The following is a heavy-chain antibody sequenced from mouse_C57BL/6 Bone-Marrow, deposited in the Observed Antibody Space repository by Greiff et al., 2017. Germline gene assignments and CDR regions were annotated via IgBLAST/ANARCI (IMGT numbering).Heavy chain of an antibody. V-gene: IGHV1-74*01. CDR1: GYTFTSYW. J-gene: IGHJ4*01. CDR3: ARAGLRVAMDY. CDR2: IHPSDSDT. D-gene: IGHD2-4*01. Sequence: QVQLKQPGAELVKPGASVKVSCKASGYTFTSYWMHWVKQRPGQGLEWIGRIHPSDSDTNYNQKFKGKATLSVDKSSSTAYMQLSSLSTEDSAVYYCARAGLRVAMDYWGQGTSVTVSS.